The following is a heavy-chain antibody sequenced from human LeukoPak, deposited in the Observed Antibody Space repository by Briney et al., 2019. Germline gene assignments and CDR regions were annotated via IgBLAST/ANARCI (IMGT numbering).Heavy chain of an antibody. Sequence: GASVKVSCKTSGYTFIDYYIHWLRQAPGQGLEWMGWINPKTGDTKYPQKFQGRVTMTRDTSITSAYMELSRLKCDDVAVYYCARGSGISGSKGYHYFGYWGQGTLVTVSS. D-gene: IGHD1-20*01. CDR3: ARGSGISGSKGYHYFGY. CDR2: INPKTGDT. CDR1: GYTFIDYY. V-gene: IGHV1-2*02. J-gene: IGHJ4*02.